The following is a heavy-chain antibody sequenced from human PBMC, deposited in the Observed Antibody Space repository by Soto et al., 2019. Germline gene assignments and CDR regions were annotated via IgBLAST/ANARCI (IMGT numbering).Heavy chain of an antibody. Sequence: EVQLLESGGGLVQPGGSLRLYCAASGFTFSSDAMSWVRQAPGKGLEWVSAISCSGGSTYYADSVKGRFTISRDNSKNTLYLQMNSLRAEDTAVYYCAVLVDTGMRFDYWGQGTLVTVSS. CDR1: GFTFSSDA. J-gene: IGHJ4*02. CDR3: AVLVDTGMRFDY. CDR2: ISCSGGST. D-gene: IGHD5-18*01. V-gene: IGHV3-23*01.